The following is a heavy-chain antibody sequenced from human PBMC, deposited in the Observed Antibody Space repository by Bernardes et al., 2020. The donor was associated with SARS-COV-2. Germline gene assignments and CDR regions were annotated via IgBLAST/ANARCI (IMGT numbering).Heavy chain of an antibody. Sequence: SEDLSLTCTGSGGSISSYYWSWIRQPPGKGLEWIGYIYYSGSTNYNPSLKSRVTISVDTSKNQFSLKLSSVTAADTAVYYCARGNLMVRGVVDYGGQGTLVTVSS. J-gene: IGHJ4*02. CDR3: ARGNLMVRGVVDY. CDR1: GGSISSYY. V-gene: IGHV4-59*01. D-gene: IGHD3-10*01. CDR2: IYYSGST.